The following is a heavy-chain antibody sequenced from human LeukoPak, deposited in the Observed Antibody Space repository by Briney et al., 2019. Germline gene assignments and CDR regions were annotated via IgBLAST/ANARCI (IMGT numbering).Heavy chain of an antibody. CDR1: GGTFSSYT. J-gene: IGHJ4*02. V-gene: IGHV1-69*04. Sequence: ESSVKVSCKASGGTFSSYTISWVRQAPGQGLEWMGRIIPILGIANYAQKFQGRVAITVDKSTSTAYMELSSLRSEGTAVYYCARDRGYCSGCSCYTVVWGQGTLVTVSS. D-gene: IGHD2-15*01. CDR3: ARDRGYCSGCSCYTVV. CDR2: IIPILGIA.